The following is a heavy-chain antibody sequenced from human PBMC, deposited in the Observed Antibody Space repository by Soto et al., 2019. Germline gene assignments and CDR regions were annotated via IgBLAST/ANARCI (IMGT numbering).Heavy chain of an antibody. CDR2: IKSKTDGGTT. CDR3: TTRLQTSRRWRWDLPYDAFDI. V-gene: IGHV3-15*01. CDR1: GFTFSNAW. D-gene: IGHD1-26*01. Sequence: PGGSLRLSCAASGFTFSNAWMSWVRQAPGKGLEWVGRIKSKTDGGTTDYAAPVKGRFTISRDDSKNTLYLQMNSLKTEDTAVYYCTTRLQTSRRWRWDLPYDAFDIWGQGTMVTVSS. J-gene: IGHJ3*02.